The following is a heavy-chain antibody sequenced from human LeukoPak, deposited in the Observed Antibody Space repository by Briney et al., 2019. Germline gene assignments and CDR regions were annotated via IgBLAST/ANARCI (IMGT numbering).Heavy chain of an antibody. V-gene: IGHV1-8*01. J-gene: IGHJ6*03. CDR2: MNPNSGNT. CDR1: GYTFTSYD. CDR3: ARRYEYYYHSYMDV. D-gene: IGHD3-9*01. Sequence: ASVKVSCKASGYTFTSYDINWVRQATGQGLEWMGWMNPNSGNTGYAQKFQGRVTMTRNTSISTAYMELSSLRSEDTAVYYCARRYEYYYHSYMDVWGKGTTVTVS.